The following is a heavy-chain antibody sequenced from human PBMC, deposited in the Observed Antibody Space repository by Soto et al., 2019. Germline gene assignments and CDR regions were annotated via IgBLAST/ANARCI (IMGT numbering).Heavy chain of an antibody. J-gene: IGHJ6*02. D-gene: IGHD2-15*01. CDR3: AKVGGNDRWYYYGMDV. V-gene: IGHV3-30*18. Sequence: QVQLVESGGGVVQPGRSLRLSCAASGFTFSSYGMHWVRQAPGKGLEWVAVISYDGSNKYYADSVKGRFTISRDNSKNTLYLQMNSLRAEDTAVYYCAKVGGNDRWYYYGMDVWGQGTTVTVSS. CDR1: GFTFSSYG. CDR2: ISYDGSNK.